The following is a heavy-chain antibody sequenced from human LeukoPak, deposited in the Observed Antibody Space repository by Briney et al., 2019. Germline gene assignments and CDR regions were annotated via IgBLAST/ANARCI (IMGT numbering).Heavy chain of an antibody. CDR2: ISSSGSII. D-gene: IGHD3-3*01. J-gene: IGHJ4*02. V-gene: IGHV3-48*04. CDR1: GFTFSSYA. Sequence: PGGSLRLSCAASGFTFSSYAMSWVRQAPGKGLEWVSYISSSGSIIYYTDSVKGRFTISRDNVKNSLYLQMNSLRAEDTAVYYCARSFMHYDFWSGTEAQYYFDYWGQGTLVTVSS. CDR3: ARSFMHYDFWSGTEAQYYFDY.